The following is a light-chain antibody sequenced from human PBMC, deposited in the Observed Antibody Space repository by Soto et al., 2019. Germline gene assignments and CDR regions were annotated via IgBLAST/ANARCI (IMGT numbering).Light chain of an antibody. V-gene: IGKV1-39*01. CDR2: AAS. J-gene: IGKJ1*01. Sequence: DVQMTQSPSSLSASVGDRVTITCRASQSISSYLNWYQQKPGKAPKXLIDAASSLQRGVPSRVSGSGSGTDFTLTISSLQPEDFATYYCQQGYSTPLTFGQGTKVDIK. CDR3: QQGYSTPLT. CDR1: QSISSY.